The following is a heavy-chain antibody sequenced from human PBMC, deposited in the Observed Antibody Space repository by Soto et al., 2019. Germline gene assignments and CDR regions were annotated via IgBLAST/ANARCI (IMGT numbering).Heavy chain of an antibody. V-gene: IGHV4-34*01. Sequence: ASETLSLTCAVYGGSFSGYYWSWIRQPPGKGLEWIGEINHSGSTNYNPSLKSRVTISVDTSKNQFSLNLRSVTAADTAVYYCARGEDAFFYYGLDVWGQGITVTVSS. CDR3: ARGEDAFFYYGLDV. CDR2: INHSGST. J-gene: IGHJ6*02. CDR1: GGSFSGYY.